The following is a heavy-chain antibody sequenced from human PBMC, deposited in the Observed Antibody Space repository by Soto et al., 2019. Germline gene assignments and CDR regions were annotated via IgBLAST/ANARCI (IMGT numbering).Heavy chain of an antibody. CDR2: INSDGSRT. CDR3: ARVKTCSSTSCPRGYYYYYGMDV. CDR1: GFTCSRYW. Sequence: PGGSLRLSCAASGFTCSRYWMHWVRQAPGKGLVWVSRINSDGSRTSYADSVKGRFTISRDNAKNTLYLQRNSLRAEDTAVYYCARVKTCSSTSCPRGYYYYYGMDVWGQVTTVTVSS. D-gene: IGHD2-2*01. V-gene: IGHV3-74*01. J-gene: IGHJ6*02.